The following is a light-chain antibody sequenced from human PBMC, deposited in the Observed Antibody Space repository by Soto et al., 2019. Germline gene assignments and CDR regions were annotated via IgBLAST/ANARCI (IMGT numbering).Light chain of an antibody. Sequence: EVVMTQSPATLSVSPGEGATLSCRASQFVGNKLAWYQQKPGQAPRLHIYFASTRATGIPDRFSGSGSGTEFTLTISSLQSEDFVVYYCQQYDNWPPWTFGQGTKVEI. CDR3: QQYDNWPPWT. V-gene: IGKV3-15*01. CDR2: FAS. J-gene: IGKJ1*01. CDR1: QFVGNK.